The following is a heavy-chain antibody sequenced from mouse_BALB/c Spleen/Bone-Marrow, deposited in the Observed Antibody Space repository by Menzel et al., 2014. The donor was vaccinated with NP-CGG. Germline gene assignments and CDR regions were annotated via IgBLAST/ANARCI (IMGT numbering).Heavy chain of an antibody. Sequence: QLQQSGGDLVRPGGSLKLSCSASGFAFSSYDMSWVRQTPEKRLEWVAYISSGGGSTYYPDTVKGRFTISRDNAKNTLYLQMSSLKSEDTAMYYCARHRYGFDYWGQGTTLTVSS. J-gene: IGHJ2*01. CDR2: ISSGGGST. V-gene: IGHV5-12-1*01. CDR3: ARHRYGFDY. CDR1: GFAFSSYD. D-gene: IGHD1-1*01.